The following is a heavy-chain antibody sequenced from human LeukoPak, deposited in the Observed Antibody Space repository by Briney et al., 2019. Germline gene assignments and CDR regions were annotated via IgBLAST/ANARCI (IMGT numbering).Heavy chain of an antibody. D-gene: IGHD3-9*01. Sequence: ASVKVSCKASGYTFTNYGISWVRQAPGQGLEWMGWISGYNGKTKYTQKLQGRVTMTTDTSTSTAYVELRSLRSDDTAVYYCARMAYDILTGYFQPNWFDPWGQGTLVIVSS. CDR3: ARMAYDILTGYFQPNWFDP. V-gene: IGHV1-18*01. J-gene: IGHJ5*02. CDR1: GYTFTNYG. CDR2: ISGYNGKT.